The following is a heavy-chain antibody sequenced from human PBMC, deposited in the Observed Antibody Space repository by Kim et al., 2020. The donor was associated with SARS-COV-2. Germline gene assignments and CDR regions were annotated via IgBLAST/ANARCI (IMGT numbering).Heavy chain of an antibody. J-gene: IGHJ4*02. CDR2: ISPDGSEK. CDR3: AAWSGDANY. D-gene: IGHD3-3*01. Sequence: GGSLRLSCVASGFTFRTSWMNWVRQGPGKGLEWVANISPDGSEKRSVDSVKGRVTFSRDNAKNSLYLQINSLRAEDTAIYYCAAWSGDANYWGQGTLVTVSS. CDR1: GFTFRTSW. V-gene: IGHV3-7*03.